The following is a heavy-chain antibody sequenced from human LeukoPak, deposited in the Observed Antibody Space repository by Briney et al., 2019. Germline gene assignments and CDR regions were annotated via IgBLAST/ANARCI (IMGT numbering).Heavy chain of an antibody. CDR3: ARGEWALFDY. J-gene: IGHJ4*02. CDR1: GGSISSGGYY. D-gene: IGHD2-8*01. Sequence: SETLSLTCTVSGGSISSGGYYWSWIRQHPGKGLEWIGYIYYSGSTYYNPSLKSRVTISVDTSKNQFSLKLSSVTAADTAVYYCARGEWALFDYWGQGTLVTVSS. CDR2: IYYSGST. V-gene: IGHV4-31*03.